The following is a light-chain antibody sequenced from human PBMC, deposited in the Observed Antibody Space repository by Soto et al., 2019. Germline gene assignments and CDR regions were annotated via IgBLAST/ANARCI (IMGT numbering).Light chain of an antibody. V-gene: IGKV4-1*01. CDR1: QSVLYSSNNKHF. J-gene: IGKJ5*01. Sequence: DLVLTQSPDSLAVSLGERATINCKSSQSVLYSSNNKHFLGWYQQKPGQPPKQLIYWASTRESGVPDRFSGSGSGTEFTLTISSLQSEDFAVYYCQHYNNWPRITFGQGTRLEIK. CDR2: WAS. CDR3: QHYNNWPRIT.